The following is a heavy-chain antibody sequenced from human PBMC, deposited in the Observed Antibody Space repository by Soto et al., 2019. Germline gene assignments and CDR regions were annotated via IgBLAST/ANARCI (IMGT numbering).Heavy chain of an antibody. D-gene: IGHD3-10*01. Sequence: GGSLRLSCEVSGFTFSSFGMHWVRQAPGKGLEWVTSISYDGSNKYFTESVKGRFTISRDNPKNTLYLQMDSLRPEDTAVYYCAKGRYYDSGSSEFDCWGQGTLVTVSS. J-gene: IGHJ4*02. CDR3: AKGRYYDSGSSEFDC. CDR1: GFTFSSFG. V-gene: IGHV3-30*18. CDR2: ISYDGSNK.